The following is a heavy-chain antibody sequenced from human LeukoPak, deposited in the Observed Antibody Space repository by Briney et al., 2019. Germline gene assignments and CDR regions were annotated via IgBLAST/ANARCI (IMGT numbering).Heavy chain of an antibody. Sequence: GGSLRLSCAASGSTFSSYAMSWVRQAPGKGLEWVSAISGSGGSTYYADSVKGRFTISRDNSKNTLYLQMNSLRAEDTAVYYCATPKDTAMVPFDYWGQGTLVTVSS. J-gene: IGHJ4*02. D-gene: IGHD5-18*01. CDR2: ISGSGGST. CDR3: ATPKDTAMVPFDY. CDR1: GSTFSSYA. V-gene: IGHV3-23*01.